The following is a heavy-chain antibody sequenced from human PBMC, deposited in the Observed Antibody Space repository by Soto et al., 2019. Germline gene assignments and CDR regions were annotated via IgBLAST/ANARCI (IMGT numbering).Heavy chain of an antibody. CDR3: ARVVLSRTHSYYNSSMDA. CDR2: VRSSSFT. Sequence: GGSLRLSCAGSGFTFSTYDMNWVRQAPGKGLEWVSYVRSSSFTSYADSVKGRFTSSRDNAQNSLYVQMHTLRAEDTAVHYCARVVLSRTHSYYNSSMDAWGKGTTVTLSS. D-gene: IGHD2-8*01. V-gene: IGHV3-48*01. CDR1: GFTFSTYD. J-gene: IGHJ6*03.